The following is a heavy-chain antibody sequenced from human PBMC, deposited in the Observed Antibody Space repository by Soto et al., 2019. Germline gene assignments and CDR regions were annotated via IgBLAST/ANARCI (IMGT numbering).Heavy chain of an antibody. CDR3: TQRRNSCSGGVCNVWYDP. Sequence: QITVRESGPTLVKPTQTLTLTCSFSGFSLTHVGVAVGWIRQPPGNALEWLALIYGNDERFYSPSLKNRLTITKDTAKNQVFLTMTNVGLVDTATYFCTQRRNSCSGGVCNVWYDPWGQGTLVTVSS. CDR2: IYGNDER. CDR1: GFSLTHVGVA. D-gene: IGHD2-15*01. V-gene: IGHV2-5*01. J-gene: IGHJ5*02.